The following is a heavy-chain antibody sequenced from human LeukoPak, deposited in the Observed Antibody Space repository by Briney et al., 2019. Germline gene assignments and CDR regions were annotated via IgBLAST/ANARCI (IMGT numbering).Heavy chain of an antibody. Sequence: ASVKVSCKASGYTFTSYGISWVRQAPGQGLEWMGWISAYNGNTNYAQKLQGRVTMTTDKSTSTAYMELRSLRSDDTAVYYCARDSSGWSWRTFDYWGQGTLVTVSS. V-gene: IGHV1-18*01. D-gene: IGHD6-19*01. CDR3: ARDSSGWSWRTFDY. J-gene: IGHJ4*02. CDR2: ISAYNGNT. CDR1: GYTFTSYG.